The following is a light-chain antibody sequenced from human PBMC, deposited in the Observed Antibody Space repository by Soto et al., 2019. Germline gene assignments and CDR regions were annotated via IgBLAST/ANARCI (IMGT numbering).Light chain of an antibody. Sequence: QSVLTQPPSASGTPGQRVTISCSGGSSDIGSNTVNWYQQLPGTDPNLLIHSDNQRPSVVPDRLSGSRPGTAASLAISGLQSEEEADYYCAAWDASLNAVVFGGGTKVTVL. CDR3: AAWDASLNAVV. J-gene: IGLJ2*01. V-gene: IGLV1-44*01. CDR2: SDN. CDR1: SSDIGSNT.